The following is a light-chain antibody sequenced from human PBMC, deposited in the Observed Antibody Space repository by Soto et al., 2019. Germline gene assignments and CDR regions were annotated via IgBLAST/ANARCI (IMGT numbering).Light chain of an antibody. CDR3: QQYNSYPWT. Sequence: DIQMTQSPSTLSASVGDRVTIICRASRTIFNWLAWYQRKPGRAPTHLIYDASSLQNGVPSTFSGSGSGTEFTLTISSLQPGDFATYYCQQYNSYPWTFGQGTKVDIK. J-gene: IGKJ1*01. CDR2: DAS. CDR1: RTIFNW. V-gene: IGKV1-5*02.